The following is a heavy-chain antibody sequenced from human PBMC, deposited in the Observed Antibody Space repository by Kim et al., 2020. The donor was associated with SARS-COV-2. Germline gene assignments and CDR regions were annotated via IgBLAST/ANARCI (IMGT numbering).Heavy chain of an antibody. CDR3: ARGPPGTYYYDSSGYSDY. J-gene: IGHJ4*02. CDR2: IYYSGST. Sequence: SETLSLTCTVSGGSISSYYWSWIRQPPGKGLEWIGYIYYSGSTNYNPSLKSRVTISVDTSKNQFSLKLSSVTAADTAVYYCARGPPGTYYYDSSGYSDYWGQGTLVTVSS. V-gene: IGHV4-59*13. D-gene: IGHD3-22*01. CDR1: GGSISSYY.